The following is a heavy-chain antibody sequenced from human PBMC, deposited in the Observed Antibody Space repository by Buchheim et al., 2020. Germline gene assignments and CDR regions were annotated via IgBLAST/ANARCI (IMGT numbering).Heavy chain of an antibody. CDR1: GGSFSGYY. Sequence: QVQLQQWGAGLLKPSETLSLTCAVYGGSFSGYYWSWIRQPPGKGLEWIGEINHSRSTNYNPSLKSRVTISVDTSKNQFSLKLSSVTAADTAVYYCATAYGGNFRYFDYWGQGTL. CDR2: INHSRST. D-gene: IGHD4-23*01. V-gene: IGHV4-34*01. J-gene: IGHJ4*02. CDR3: ATAYGGNFRYFDY.